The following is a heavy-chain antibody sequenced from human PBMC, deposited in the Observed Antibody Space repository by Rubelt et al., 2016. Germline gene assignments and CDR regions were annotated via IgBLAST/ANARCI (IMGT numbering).Heavy chain of an antibody. V-gene: IGHV1-8*01. D-gene: IGHD2-15*01. J-gene: IGHJ4*02. CDR3: ARGVDAGFDY. CDR1: GYTFTSLH. CDR2: MSPENGNA. Sequence: QVQLVQSGAEVKEPGASVKVSCKTSGYTFTSLHINWVRQVTGQGLEWMGWMSPENGNADSAQRFQGRLTMTRDISLNTADMELTSLTFEGTAVYYCARGVDAGFDYWGRGSLVTVSS.